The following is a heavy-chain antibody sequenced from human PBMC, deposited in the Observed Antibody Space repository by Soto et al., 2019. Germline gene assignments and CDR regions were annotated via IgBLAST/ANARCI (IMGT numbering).Heavy chain of an antibody. CDR1: GGTFSSYA. CDR2: IIPIFGTA. CDR3: ARDGVKAAHAFDI. V-gene: IGHV1-69*06. Sequence: SVKVSCKASGGTFSSYAISWVRQAPGQGLEWMGGIIPIFGTANYAQKFQGRVTITADKSTSTAYMELSSLRSEDTAVYYCARDGVKAAHAFDIWGQGTMVTASS. J-gene: IGHJ3*02. D-gene: IGHD2-15*01.